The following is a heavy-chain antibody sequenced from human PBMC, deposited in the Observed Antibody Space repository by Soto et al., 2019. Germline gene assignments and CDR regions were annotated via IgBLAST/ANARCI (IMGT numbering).Heavy chain of an antibody. CDR1: GFTFSNAW. D-gene: IGHD3-3*01. CDR3: TSGTGRSDFDY. V-gene: IGHV3-15*01. J-gene: IGHJ4*02. Sequence: EVQLVESGGGLVKPGGSLRLSCTASGFTFSNAWMSWVRQAPGKGLEWVARIKSKTEGGTRDLAAPVKGRFAISRDDSKTTLYLQMSSLKIEDSAVYYCTSGTGRSDFDYWGLGTLVTVSS. CDR2: IKSKTEGGTR.